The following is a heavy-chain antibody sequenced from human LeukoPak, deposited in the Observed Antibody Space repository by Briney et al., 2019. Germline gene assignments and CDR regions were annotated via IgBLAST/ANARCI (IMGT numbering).Heavy chain of an antibody. CDR1: GGSFCGYY. Sequence: PSETLSLTCAVYGGSFCGYYWSWIRQPPGKGLEWIGEINHSGSTNYNPSLKSRVTISVDTSKNQFSLKLSSVTAADTAVYYCATHYYDKDNTDYWGQGTLVTVSS. CDR3: ATHYYDKDNTDY. J-gene: IGHJ4*02. CDR2: INHSGST. V-gene: IGHV4-34*01. D-gene: IGHD3-22*01.